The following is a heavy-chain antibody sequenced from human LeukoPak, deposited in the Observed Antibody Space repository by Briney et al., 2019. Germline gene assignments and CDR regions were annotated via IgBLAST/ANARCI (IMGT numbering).Heavy chain of an antibody. Sequence: GGSLRLSCAASGFTFSSYWMNWVRQAPGKGLEWVANIKQDGSEKYYVDSVKGRFTISRDNAKNSLYLQMNSLRAEDTAVYYCARDQVVPAAMGEAYYYYYGMDVWGQGTTVTVSS. D-gene: IGHD2-2*01. CDR3: ARDQVVPAAMGEAYYYYYGMDV. V-gene: IGHV3-7*01. CDR1: GFTFSSYW. J-gene: IGHJ6*02. CDR2: IKQDGSEK.